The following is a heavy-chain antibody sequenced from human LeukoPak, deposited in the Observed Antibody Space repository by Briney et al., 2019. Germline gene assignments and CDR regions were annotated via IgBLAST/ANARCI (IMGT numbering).Heavy chain of an antibody. Sequence: ASVKVSCKASGYTFTGYYMHWVRQAPGQGLEWMGWINPNSGATLYAQKFQGRVTMTRDTSINTAYMELSSLRSDDTAVYYCTRARRVIFDYWGQGTLVTVSS. CDR3: TRARRVIFDY. CDR2: INPNSGAT. V-gene: IGHV1-2*02. D-gene: IGHD2-21*01. J-gene: IGHJ4*02. CDR1: GYTFTGYY.